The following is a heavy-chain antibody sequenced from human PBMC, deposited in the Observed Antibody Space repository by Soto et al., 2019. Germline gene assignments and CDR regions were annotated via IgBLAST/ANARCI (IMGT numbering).Heavy chain of an antibody. CDR3: AKVLSKNYYYPFDF. D-gene: IGHD3-10*01. Sequence: PVGSLRLSCTASGFTFSDYAMAWVRQAPGKGLEWVSTISGGSSVTYYGDSVKGRSTISRDNAKKTLFLQLNRLSAEDTATYYCAKVLSKNYYYPFDFWGQGTQVTVSS. V-gene: IGHV3-23*01. J-gene: IGHJ4*02. CDR1: GFTFSDYA. CDR2: ISGGSSVT.